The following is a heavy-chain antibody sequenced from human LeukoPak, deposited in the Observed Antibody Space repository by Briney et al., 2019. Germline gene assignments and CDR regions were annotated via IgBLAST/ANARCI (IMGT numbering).Heavy chain of an antibody. V-gene: IGHV4-4*02. CDR1: GGSISSNNW. CDR2: IFHSGGT. Sequence: ETPSLTCAVSGGSISSNNWWSWVRQPPEKGLEWIGEIFHSGGTNYNPSLKSRVTISVDKPKNQFSLKLSSVTAADTAVYYCARVLSGSNFDYWGQGTLVTVSS. D-gene: IGHD3-22*01. CDR3: ARVLSGSNFDY. J-gene: IGHJ4*02.